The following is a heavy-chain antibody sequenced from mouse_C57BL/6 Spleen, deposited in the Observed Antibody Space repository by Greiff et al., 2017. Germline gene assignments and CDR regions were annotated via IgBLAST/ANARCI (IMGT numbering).Heavy chain of an antibody. J-gene: IGHJ2*01. CDR2: INPGSGGT. CDR1: GYAFTNYL. V-gene: IGHV1-54*01. Sequence: VKLVESGAELVRPGTSVKVSCKASGYAFTNYLIEWVKQRPGQGLEWIGVINPGSGGTNYNEKFKGKATLTADKASSTAYMQRSSLTSEDSAVYFGARGLSTTGVAPCDYWGQGTTLTVSS. D-gene: IGHD1-1*01. CDR3: ARGLSTTGVAPCDY.